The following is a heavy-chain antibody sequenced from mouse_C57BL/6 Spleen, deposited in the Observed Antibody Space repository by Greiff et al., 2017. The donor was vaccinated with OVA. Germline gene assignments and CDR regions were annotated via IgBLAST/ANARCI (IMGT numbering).Heavy chain of an antibody. CDR2: INPNNGGT. V-gene: IGHV1-26*01. CDR1: GYTFTDYY. CDR3: ARYCDLHAMDY. J-gene: IGHJ4*01. D-gene: IGHD2-13*01. Sequence: EVQLQQSGPELVKPGASVKISCKASGYTFTDYYMNWVKQSHGKSLEWIGDINPNNGGTSYNQKFKGKATLTVDKSSSTAYMELRILTSEDSAVYYCARYCDLHAMDYWGQGTSVTVSS.